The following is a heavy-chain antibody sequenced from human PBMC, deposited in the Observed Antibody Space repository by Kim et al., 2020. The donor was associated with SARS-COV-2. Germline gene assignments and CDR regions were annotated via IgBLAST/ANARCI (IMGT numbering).Heavy chain of an antibody. CDR3: ASSQLGFSFGRFND. V-gene: IGHV3-21*06. J-gene: IGHJ4*02. CDR1: GCTFSSHT. D-gene: IGHD5-18*01. Sequence: GGSLRLSCVASGCTFSSHTMNWVRQAPGEGLEWVSSIESSSNPIYYADSGGGRVTISRDNARDARYVQMHSLRAEDKDVSYCASSQLGFSFGRFNDWGQ. CDR2: IESSSNPI.